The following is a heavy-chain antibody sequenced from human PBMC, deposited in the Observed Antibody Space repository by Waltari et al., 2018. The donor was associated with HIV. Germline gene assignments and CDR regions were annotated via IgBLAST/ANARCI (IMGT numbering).Heavy chain of an antibody. V-gene: IGHV1-46*01. CDR3: ARGDVITGTTNCDY. CDR1: RYTFTSYF. J-gene: IGHJ4*02. D-gene: IGHD1-20*01. CDR2: INPSGGST. Sequence: QLQLGHSGADVKKPGSSVRVSCEAYRYTFTSYFMHPLRQAPGKGLEWMGIINPSGGSTTYAQKFQGRVTMTRDTSTSTVYMGLSSLRSEDTAVYYCARGDVITGTTNCDYWGQGTLVTVSS.